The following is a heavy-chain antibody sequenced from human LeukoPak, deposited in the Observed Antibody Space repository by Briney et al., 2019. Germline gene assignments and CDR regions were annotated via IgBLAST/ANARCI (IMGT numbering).Heavy chain of an antibody. J-gene: IGHJ3*02. CDR1: GFTFSSYE. CDR3: ARDPNYYGSGSDAFDI. D-gene: IGHD3-10*01. Sequence: GGSLRLSCAASGFTFSSYEMNWVRQAPGKGLEWVSYISSSGSTIYYADSVKGRFTISRDNAKNSLYLQMNSLRAEDTAVYYCARDPNYYGSGSDAFDIWGQGTMVTVSS. CDR2: ISSSGSTI. V-gene: IGHV3-48*03.